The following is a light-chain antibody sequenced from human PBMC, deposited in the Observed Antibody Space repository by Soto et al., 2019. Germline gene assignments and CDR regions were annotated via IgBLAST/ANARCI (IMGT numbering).Light chain of an antibody. CDR1: QNIRSW. V-gene: IGKV1-5*01. CDR3: QQYHSYWT. CDR2: DAS. J-gene: IGKJ1*01. Sequence: DFLLTQSPSTLSASLGDRATITCRASQNIRSWLAWFQQKPGKAPKLLIYDASSLESGVPQRFSGSGSGTEFTLTISSLQTDDFSTYYCQQYHSYWTFGQGTKVDIK.